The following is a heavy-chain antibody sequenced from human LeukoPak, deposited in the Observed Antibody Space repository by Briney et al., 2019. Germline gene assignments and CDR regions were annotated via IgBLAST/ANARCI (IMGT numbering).Heavy chain of an antibody. CDR3: ARKLSTALSGHNWIDP. D-gene: IGHD3-16*02. J-gene: IGHJ5*02. Sequence: PGGSLRLSCAASGFTFSSYWMIWVRQAPGKGLEWVAKINQDGSVKYYVDSVKGRFTISRDNAKNSLYLQMESLRAEDTAVYYCARKLSTALSGHNWIDPWGQGTLVTVSS. V-gene: IGHV3-7*01. CDR2: INQDGSVK. CDR1: GFTFSSYW.